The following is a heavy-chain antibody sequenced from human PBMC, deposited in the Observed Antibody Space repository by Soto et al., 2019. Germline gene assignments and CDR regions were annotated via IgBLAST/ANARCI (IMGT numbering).Heavy chain of an antibody. CDR3: ARGNYKDF. D-gene: IGHD1-7*01. Sequence: QVQLVQSGAEVKKPGASVKVSCKASGYTFITYGINWVRQAPGQGLEWMAWISAYNGNTYYAQNFQGRVTITTDTTTSTAYMELRSLRSDDTAIYYCARGNYKDFWGQGTLVTVSS. V-gene: IGHV1-18*01. J-gene: IGHJ4*02. CDR1: GYTFITYG. CDR2: ISAYNGNT.